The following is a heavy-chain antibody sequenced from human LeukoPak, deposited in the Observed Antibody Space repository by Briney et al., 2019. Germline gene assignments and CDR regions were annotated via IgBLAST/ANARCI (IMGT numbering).Heavy chain of an antibody. V-gene: IGHV1-69*13. CDR1: GGTFSSYA. CDR3: ARDRQIAARPFYGMDV. J-gene: IGHJ6*02. Sequence: SVKVPCKASGGTFSSYAISWVRQAPGQGLEWMGGIIPIFGTANYAQKFQGRVTITADESTGTAYMELSSLRSEDTAVYYCARDRQIAARPFYGMDVWGQGTTVTVSS. D-gene: IGHD6-6*01. CDR2: IIPIFGTA.